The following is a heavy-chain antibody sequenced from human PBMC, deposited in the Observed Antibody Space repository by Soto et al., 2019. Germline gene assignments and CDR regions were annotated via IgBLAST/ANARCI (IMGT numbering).Heavy chain of an antibody. V-gene: IGHV3-33*01. CDR1: GFTFSSYG. Sequence: GGSLRLSCAASGFTFSSYGMHWVRQAPGKGLEWVAVIWYDGSNKYYADSVKGRFTISRDNSKNTLYLQMNSLRAEDTAVYYCARAFIAVAGWAYHYYMDVWGKGTTVTVSS. D-gene: IGHD6-19*01. J-gene: IGHJ6*03. CDR3: ARAFIAVAGWAYHYYMDV. CDR2: IWYDGSNK.